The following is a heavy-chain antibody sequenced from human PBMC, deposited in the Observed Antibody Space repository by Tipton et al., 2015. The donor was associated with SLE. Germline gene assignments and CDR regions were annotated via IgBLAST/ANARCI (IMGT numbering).Heavy chain of an antibody. CDR1: GFTFDDYA. V-gene: IGHV3-9*01. Sequence: SLRLSCAASGFTFDDYAMHWVRQAPGKGLELVSGISWNSGSIGYTDSVKGRFTISRDNAKNSLYLQMNSLRAEDTALYYCTKGRGVVITDDAFDIWGQGTMVTVTS. CDR3: TKGRGVVITDDAFDI. CDR2: ISWNSGSI. J-gene: IGHJ3*02. D-gene: IGHD3-3*01.